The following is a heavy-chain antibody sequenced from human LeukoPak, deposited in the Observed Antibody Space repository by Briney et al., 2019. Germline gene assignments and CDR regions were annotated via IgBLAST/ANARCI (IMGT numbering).Heavy chain of an antibody. V-gene: IGHV5-51*01. D-gene: IGHD3-10*01. CDR3: ARRGPDSDWFDP. J-gene: IGHJ5*02. Sequence: GESLKISCKASGYNFPNYWIGWVRQMPGKGLEWMGIIYAGDSDTRYNPSFQGQVTISADKSISTAYLQWSSLKASDTAMYYCARRGPDSDWFDPWGQGTLVTVSS. CDR2: IYAGDSDT. CDR1: GYNFPNYW.